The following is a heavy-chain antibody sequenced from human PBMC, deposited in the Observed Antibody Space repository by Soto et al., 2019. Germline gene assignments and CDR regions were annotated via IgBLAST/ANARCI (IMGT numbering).Heavy chain of an antibody. D-gene: IGHD1-1*01. V-gene: IGHV4-59*01. CDR3: ARQLGLWQPLDY. Sequence: ASETLSLTCSVSGGSMRDYYWSWSRQSPGKGPEWIGYIYYRGNTNYNPSLKSRVTISVDMPKSLFSLKLNSVTAADTAVYYCARQLGLWQPLDYWGRGTLVTVSS. CDR2: IYYRGNT. CDR1: GGSMRDYY. J-gene: IGHJ4*02.